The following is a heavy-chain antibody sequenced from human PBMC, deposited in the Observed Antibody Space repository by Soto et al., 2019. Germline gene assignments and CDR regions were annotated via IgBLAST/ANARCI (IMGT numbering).Heavy chain of an antibody. CDR2: MNPNSGNT. Sequence: QVQLVQSGAEVKKPGASVKVSCKASGYTFTSYDINWVRQATGQGLEWMGGMNPNSGNTGYAQKFQGRVTVTRNTAMITAYMDLSSLRSEDTAVYYCARVGVGQLLLYYYYYMDVWGKGTTVTVSS. V-gene: IGHV1-8*01. CDR1: GYTFTSYD. D-gene: IGHD2-15*01. CDR3: ARVGVGQLLLYYYYYMDV. J-gene: IGHJ6*03.